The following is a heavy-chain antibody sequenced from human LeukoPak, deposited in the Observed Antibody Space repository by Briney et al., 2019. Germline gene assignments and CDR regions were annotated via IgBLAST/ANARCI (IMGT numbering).Heavy chain of an antibody. V-gene: IGHV3-74*01. Sequence: GGSLRLSCAASGFTFSNYWMHWVRQAPGKGLVWVSRIDTYDSSKTYADSVKGRFTISRDNAKNTLYLQMNSLRAEDTAVYYCARGWWSYSVPLMDVWGQGTMVTVSS. J-gene: IGHJ3*01. CDR3: ARGWWSYSVPLMDV. CDR2: IDTYDSSK. CDR1: GFTFSNYW. D-gene: IGHD1-26*01.